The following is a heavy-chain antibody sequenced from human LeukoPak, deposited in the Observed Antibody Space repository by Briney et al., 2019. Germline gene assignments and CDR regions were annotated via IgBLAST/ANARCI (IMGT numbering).Heavy chain of an antibody. Sequence: GGSLRLSCAASGFSFSNYYMHWVRQAPGKGLVWVSRINSDGSSTKYADSVKGRFTMSRDNARNTLYLQMNSLRAGDTAVYYCARDLYSGSYSFDYWGQGTLGTVSS. J-gene: IGHJ4*02. V-gene: IGHV3-74*03. CDR1: GFSFSNYY. D-gene: IGHD1-26*01. CDR3: ARDLYSGSYSFDY. CDR2: INSDGSST.